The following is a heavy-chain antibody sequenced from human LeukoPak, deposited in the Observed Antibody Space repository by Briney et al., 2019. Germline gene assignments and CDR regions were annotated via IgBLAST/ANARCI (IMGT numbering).Heavy chain of an antibody. CDR1: GGSIGSYY. CDR2: IYYSGST. CDR3: ARVPQLGNPVHWYFDL. Sequence: SETLSLTCTVSGGSIGSYYWSWIRQPPGKGLEWIGYIYYSGSTNYNPSLKSRVTISVDTSKNQFSLKLSSVTAADTAVYYCARVPQLGNPVHWYFDLWGRGTLVTVSS. V-gene: IGHV4-59*01. D-gene: IGHD7-27*01. J-gene: IGHJ2*01.